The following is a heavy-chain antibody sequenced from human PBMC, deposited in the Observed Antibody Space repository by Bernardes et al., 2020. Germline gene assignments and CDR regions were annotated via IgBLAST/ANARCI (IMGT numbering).Heavy chain of an antibody. D-gene: IGHD4-17*01. CDR3: AKRGMTTMDFDN. V-gene: IGHV3-23*01. J-gene: IGHJ4*02. CDR2: ISAGGDGT. Sequence: GGSLRLSCAASGFTFSNFDMTWVRQAPGKGLEWVSVISAGGDGTYYADSVKGRFTISRDNSKNTLYLQMDSLRAEDTALYYCAKRGMTTMDFDNWGQGTLVTVSS. CDR1: GFTFSNFD.